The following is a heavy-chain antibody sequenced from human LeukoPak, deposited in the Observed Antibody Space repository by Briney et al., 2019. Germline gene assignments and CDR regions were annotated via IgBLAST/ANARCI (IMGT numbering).Heavy chain of an antibody. CDR3: ARDSLLPSAMGYYYMDV. Sequence: SQTLSLTCTVSGGSISSGSYYWSWIRQPAGKGLEWIGRIYTSGSTNYNPSLKSRVTISVDTSKNQFSLKLSSVTAADTALYYCARDSLLPSAMGYYYMDVWGKGTTVTVSS. J-gene: IGHJ6*03. V-gene: IGHV4-61*02. D-gene: IGHD2-2*01. CDR1: GGSISSGSYY. CDR2: IYTSGST.